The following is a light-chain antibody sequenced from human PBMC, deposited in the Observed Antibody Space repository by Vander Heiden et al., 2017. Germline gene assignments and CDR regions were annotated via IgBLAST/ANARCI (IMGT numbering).Light chain of an antibody. V-gene: IGKV3-11*01. CDR3: QQRSSWPVT. Sequence: EIVFTQSPATLSLSPGERATLSCRASQSISSYLAWYQQKPGQAPRLLIYDASNRATGIPARFSGSGSGTDFTLTIISLEPEDFAVYYCQQRSSWPVTFGPGTKVDIK. CDR2: DAS. CDR1: QSISSY. J-gene: IGKJ3*01.